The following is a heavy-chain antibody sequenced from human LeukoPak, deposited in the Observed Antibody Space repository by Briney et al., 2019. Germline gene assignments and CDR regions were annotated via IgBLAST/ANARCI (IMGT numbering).Heavy chain of an antibody. CDR1: GYTFTSYG. CDR2: ISAYNGNT. V-gene: IGHV1-18*01. D-gene: IGHD1-26*01. CDR3: ARGPPTLVGATAFDY. J-gene: IGHJ4*02. Sequence: ASVKVSCKASGYTFTSYGISWVRQAPGQGLEWMGWISAYNGNTNYAQKLQGRVTMTRDMSTSTVYMELSSLRSEDTAVYYCARGPPTLVGATAFDYWGQGTLVTVSS.